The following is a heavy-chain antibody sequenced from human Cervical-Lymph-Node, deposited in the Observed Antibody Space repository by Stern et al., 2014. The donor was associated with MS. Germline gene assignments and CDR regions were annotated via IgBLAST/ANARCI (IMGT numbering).Heavy chain of an antibody. J-gene: IGHJ3*01. Sequence: VQLVESGGGVVQPGRSLTLSCAASGITFSSYGMHWVRQAPGKGLEWVAHIWFNGNKKYYVDAANGRFTISRDNSKNTLYLQMDNLRAEDTAVYYCARGSMIVPVAFDLWGQGTMVTVSS. CDR1: GITFSSYG. D-gene: IGHD3-22*01. CDR3: ARGSMIVPVAFDL. CDR2: IWFNGNKK. V-gene: IGHV3-33*01.